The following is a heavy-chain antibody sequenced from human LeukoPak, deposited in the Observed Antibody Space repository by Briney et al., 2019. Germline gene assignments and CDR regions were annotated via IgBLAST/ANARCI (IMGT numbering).Heavy chain of an antibody. CDR2: IYYSGST. CDR3: ARDKVVPAAMPFKAAYYYMDV. J-gene: IGHJ6*03. V-gene: IGHV4-39*07. Sequence: SETLSLTCTVSGGSISSSSYYWGWIRQPPGKGLEWIGSIYYSGSTYYNPSLKSRVTISVDTSKNQFSLKLSSVTAADTAAYYCARDKVVPAAMPFKAAYYYMDVWGKGTTVTISS. CDR1: GGSISSSSYY. D-gene: IGHD2-2*01.